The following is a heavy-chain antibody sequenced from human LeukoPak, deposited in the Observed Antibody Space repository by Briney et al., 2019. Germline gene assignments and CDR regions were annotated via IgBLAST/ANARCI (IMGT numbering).Heavy chain of an antibody. CDR2: IFATGDSK. Sequence: GGSLRLSCAVSGFTFSSYIMNWVRQAPGKGLEWVSPIFATGDSKFYADSVKGRFTISRDNSKNTLYLQMDSLRAEDTARYYCGNGPWNSWGQGTLVGVS. CDR1: GFTFSSYI. CDR3: GNGPWNS. J-gene: IGHJ5*02. D-gene: IGHD1-1*01. V-gene: IGHV3-23*01.